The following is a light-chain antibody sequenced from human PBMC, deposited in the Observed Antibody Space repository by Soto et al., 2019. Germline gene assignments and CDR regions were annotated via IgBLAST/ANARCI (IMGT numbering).Light chain of an antibody. Sequence: EKVMTQSPATLSVSPGGRATLSCRASQRISSNLAWYQQRRGQAPRLLIYGASTRAPGIPARFSGSGSETEFTLTISSLQSEDFAVYFCQHYNNWPPWTFGQGTKWIS. J-gene: IGKJ1*01. V-gene: IGKV3-15*01. CDR2: GAS. CDR3: QHYNNWPPWT. CDR1: QRISSN.